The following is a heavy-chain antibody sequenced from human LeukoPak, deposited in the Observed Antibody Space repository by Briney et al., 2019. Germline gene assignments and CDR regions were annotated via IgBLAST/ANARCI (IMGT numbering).Heavy chain of an antibody. Sequence: GESLKISCKGSGYTFTTYWIGWVRQMLGKGLEWMGIVHPSDSDTRYSPSFQGQVTISVDQSISTAYLQWSSLKASDTAMYYCARPVYSSSFYYFDYWGQGTLVSVSS. CDR1: GYTFTTYW. J-gene: IGHJ4*02. CDR3: ARPVYSSSFYYFDY. D-gene: IGHD6-13*01. CDR2: VHPSDSDT. V-gene: IGHV5-51*01.